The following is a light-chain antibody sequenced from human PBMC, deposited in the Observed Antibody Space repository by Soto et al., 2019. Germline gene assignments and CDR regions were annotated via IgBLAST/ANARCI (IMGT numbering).Light chain of an antibody. J-gene: IGKJ5*01. CDR1: QSISRY. CDR3: QQYGTPRSVT. V-gene: IGKV3-20*01. Sequence: LVLPQSPGTVSLSPGERTTLSCRGSQSISRYLAWYQKKPGQGPRLIIYGASTRATGTPDRFSGSGCGTDFSLTIRKVEPEDLSVYYCQQYGTPRSVTFCQGTRLEIK. CDR2: GAS.